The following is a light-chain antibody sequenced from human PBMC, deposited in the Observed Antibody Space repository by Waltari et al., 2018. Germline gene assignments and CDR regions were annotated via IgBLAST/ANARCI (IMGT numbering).Light chain of an antibody. CDR3: RQYYSTPWT. J-gene: IGKJ1*01. Sequence: DIQMTQSPSSLSASVGDRVTITCRASQGISIAFAWYQQEPGKAPKLLLYAASRLESWVPARVSGSGAGTDYTLTISSLQAEDIATYYCRQYYSTPWTFGQGTKVEIK. CDR2: AAS. CDR1: QGISIA. V-gene: IGKV1-NL1*01.